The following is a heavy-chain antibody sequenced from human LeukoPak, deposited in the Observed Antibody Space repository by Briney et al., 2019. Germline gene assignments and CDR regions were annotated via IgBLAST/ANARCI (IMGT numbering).Heavy chain of an antibody. CDR2: INLSGST. Sequence: SETLSLTCAVYGGSFSGYYWSWIRQPPGKGLEWIGEINLSGSTNYNPSLKSRVTISVDTSKNQFSLKLSSVTAADTAVYYCARSGRGATWWARNNWFDPWGQGTLVTVSS. CDR1: GGSFSGYY. V-gene: IGHV4-34*01. D-gene: IGHD2-15*01. J-gene: IGHJ5*02. CDR3: ARSGRGATWWARNNWFDP.